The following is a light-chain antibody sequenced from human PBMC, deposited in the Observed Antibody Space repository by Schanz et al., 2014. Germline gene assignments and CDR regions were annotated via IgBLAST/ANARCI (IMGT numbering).Light chain of an antibody. CDR3: MQGTHWPPGYT. CDR1: QSLLDSVGKTY. J-gene: IGKJ2*01. V-gene: IGKV2-29*03. Sequence: DIVMTQTPLSLSVTPGQPASISCKSSQSLLDSVGKTYLFWYLQKPGQPPQLLIYEVSNRFSGVSDRFSGSGSGTDFTLRISRVEAEDVGVYYCMQGTHWPPGYTFGQGTKLEIK. CDR2: EVS.